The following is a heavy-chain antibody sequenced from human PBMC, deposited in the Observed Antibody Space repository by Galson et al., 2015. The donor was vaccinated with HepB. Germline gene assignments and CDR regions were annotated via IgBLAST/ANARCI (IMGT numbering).Heavy chain of an antibody. D-gene: IGHD4-11*01. CDR1: GYTFTGYY. CDR2: INPNSGGT. CDR3: ASPERGATVTTSSDY. Sequence: SVKVSCKASGYTFTGYYMHWVRQAPGQGLEWMGRINPNSGGTNYAQKFQGRVTMTRDTSISTAYMELSRLRPDDTAVYYCASPERGATVTTSSDYWGQGTLVTVSS. V-gene: IGHV1-2*06. J-gene: IGHJ4*02.